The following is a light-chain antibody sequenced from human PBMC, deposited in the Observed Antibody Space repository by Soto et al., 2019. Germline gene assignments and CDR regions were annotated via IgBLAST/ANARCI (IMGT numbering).Light chain of an antibody. CDR3: MQRIEFPLT. Sequence: DIVMTQTPLSLTVTPGEPASISCRSSQSLLDSDDGNTYLDWYLQKPGQSPQLLIYTVSYRASGVPDRFSGSGLGTDFTLKISRVEAEDVGVYYCMQRIEFPLTFGGGTKVEIK. CDR2: TVS. CDR1: QSLLDSDDGNTY. J-gene: IGKJ4*01. V-gene: IGKV2-40*01.